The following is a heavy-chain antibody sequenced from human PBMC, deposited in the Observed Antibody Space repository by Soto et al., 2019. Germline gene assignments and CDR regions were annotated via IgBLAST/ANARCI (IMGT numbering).Heavy chain of an antibody. Sequence: GGSLRLSCAASGFTFSTYATSWVRQAPGRGLEWVSAISSGGTNTYYADSVKGRFTISRDNSKNTLYLQMNSLRAEDTAVYYCVFRVGRDYWGQGTLVTVSS. CDR2: ISSGGTNT. CDR3: VFRVGRDY. CDR1: GFTFSTYA. D-gene: IGHD1-26*01. J-gene: IGHJ4*02. V-gene: IGHV3-23*01.